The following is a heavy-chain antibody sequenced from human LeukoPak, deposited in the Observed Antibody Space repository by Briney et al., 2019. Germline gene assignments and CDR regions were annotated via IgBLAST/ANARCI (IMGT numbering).Heavy chain of an antibody. D-gene: IGHD3-9*01. J-gene: IGHJ4*02. CDR1: GGSISSYY. CDR2: IYTSGST. Sequence: PSETLSLTCTVSGGSISSYYWSWIRQPAGKGLEWIGRIYTSGSTKYNPSLKSRVPMSVDTSKNQFSLKLSSVTAADTAVYYCARGSRYFDPFDYWGQGTLVTVSS. V-gene: IGHV4-4*07. CDR3: ARGSRYFDPFDY.